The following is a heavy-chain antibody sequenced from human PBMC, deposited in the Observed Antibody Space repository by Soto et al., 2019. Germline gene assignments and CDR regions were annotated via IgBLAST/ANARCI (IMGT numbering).Heavy chain of an antibody. Sequence: QVQLVESGGGVVQPGRSLRLSCAASGFTFSNFGMHWVRQAPVKGLEWVAVISYDGNTKYYADSVKGRFTISRDNSKNTLYLKMDSLGVEDTAVDYCTAQVATGYWGQGTLVTVSS. CDR3: TAQVATGY. D-gene: IGHD5-12*01. CDR1: GFTFSNFG. J-gene: IGHJ4*02. V-gene: IGHV3-30*03. CDR2: ISYDGNTK.